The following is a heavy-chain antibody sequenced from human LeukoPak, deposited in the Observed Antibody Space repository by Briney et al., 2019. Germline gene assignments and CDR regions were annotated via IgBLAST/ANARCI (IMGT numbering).Heavy chain of an antibody. CDR3: ARVAAAGNYYFDY. Sequence: SETLSLTCTVSGGSISSGSYYWSWIRQPAGKGLEWIGRIYTSGSTNYNPSLKSRVTISVDTSKNQFSLKLSSVTAADTAVYFCARVAAAGNYYFDYWGQGTLVTVS. CDR1: GGSISSGSYY. J-gene: IGHJ4*02. V-gene: IGHV4-61*02. D-gene: IGHD6-13*01. CDR2: IYTSGST.